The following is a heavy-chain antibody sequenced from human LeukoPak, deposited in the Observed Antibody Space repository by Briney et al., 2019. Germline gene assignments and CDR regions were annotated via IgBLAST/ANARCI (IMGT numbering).Heavy chain of an antibody. CDR3: ARAELRYFDWPPGDY. CDR1: GYTFTDYD. V-gene: IGHV1-8*01. D-gene: IGHD3-9*01. CDR2: MNPNSGNT. J-gene: IGHJ4*02. Sequence: ASVKVSCKASGYTFTDYDINWVRQATGQGLEWTGWMNPNSGNTGYTQKFQGRVTMTRNTSMSTAYMELSSLRSEDTAVYYCARAELRYFDWPPGDYWGQGTLVTVSS.